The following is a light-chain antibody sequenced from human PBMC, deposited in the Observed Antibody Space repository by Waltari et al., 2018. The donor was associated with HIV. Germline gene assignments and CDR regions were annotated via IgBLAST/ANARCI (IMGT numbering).Light chain of an antibody. Sequence: DIQMTQSPSSLSASVGGRVTITGQSSQDLSKCLNWYQQKPGKAPNLLIYDASSLQTGVPSRFSGSGSGTDFTFTITSLQPEDIATYYCQQYDNLPITFGQGTRLEIK. CDR1: QDLSKC. V-gene: IGKV1-33*01. CDR3: QQYDNLPIT. CDR2: DAS. J-gene: IGKJ5*01.